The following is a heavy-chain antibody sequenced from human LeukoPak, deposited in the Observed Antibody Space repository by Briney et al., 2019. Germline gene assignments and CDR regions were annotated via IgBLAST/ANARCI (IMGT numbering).Heavy chain of an antibody. V-gene: IGHV1-2*02. CDR2: INPNSGGT. J-gene: IGHJ4*02. CDR1: GYTFTGYY. Sequence: VASVKVSCKASGYTFTGYYMHWVRQAPGQGLEWMGWINPNSGGTNYAQKFQGRVTMTRDTSISTAYMELSRLRSDDTAVYYCARDMRMATIKLGVLVYWGQGTLVTVSS. D-gene: IGHD5-24*01. CDR3: ARDMRMATIKLGVLVY.